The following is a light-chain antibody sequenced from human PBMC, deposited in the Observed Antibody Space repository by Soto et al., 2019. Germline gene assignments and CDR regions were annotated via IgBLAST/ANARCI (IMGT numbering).Light chain of an antibody. V-gene: IGKV1-9*01. Sequence: DIQLTQSSSFLSASVGDRVTITCRASQDISSFLAWYQQKPGKAPKVLISTASILQSGVPSRFSGSGSGTEFTLTISGLQPEDVATYYCQQFNSYPITFGQGTRLEIK. CDR1: QDISSF. J-gene: IGKJ5*01. CDR2: TAS. CDR3: QQFNSYPIT.